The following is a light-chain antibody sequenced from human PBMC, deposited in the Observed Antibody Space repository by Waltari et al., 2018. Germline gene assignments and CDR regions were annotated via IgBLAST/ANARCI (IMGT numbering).Light chain of an antibody. V-gene: IGLV2-23*02. CDR2: EVS. CDR1: SSDVGTYNL. Sequence: LTQPPSVSVSPGQSITISCTGTSSDVGTYNLVSWYQQHPAKAPKLMIYEVSKRPSGVSNRLAGSKAGNTASLTISGLQAEDEADYYCCSYAANIHWLFGGGTKVTVL. CDR3: CSYAANIHWL. J-gene: IGLJ3*02.